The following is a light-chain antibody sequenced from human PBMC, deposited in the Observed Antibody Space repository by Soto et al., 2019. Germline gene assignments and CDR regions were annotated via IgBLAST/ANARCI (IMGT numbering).Light chain of an antibody. V-gene: IGKV3-20*01. CDR1: QSVSNY. CDR2: GAS. CDR3: QQYGSSLIT. Sequence: VLTQSPGTLSLTSGERATLSCRASQSVSNYLAWYQQKPGQAPRLLIYGASSRATGIPDRFSGSGSGTEFILTISSLQSEDFAVYYCQQYGSSLITFGQGTLPEIK. J-gene: IGKJ5*01.